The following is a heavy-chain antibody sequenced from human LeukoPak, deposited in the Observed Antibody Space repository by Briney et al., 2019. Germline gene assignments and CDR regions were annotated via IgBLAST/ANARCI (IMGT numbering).Heavy chain of an antibody. J-gene: IGHJ4*02. Sequence: GGSLRLSCVASGFAFSTHSMNWVRQAPGKGLEWVSSISSSSSYTYYADSVQGRFTISRDNAENSLYLQMNSLRAEDTAVYYCARGWDYWGQGTLVTVSS. CDR2: ISSSSSYT. CDR3: ARGWDY. CDR1: GFAFSTHS. D-gene: IGHD2-15*01. V-gene: IGHV3-21*01.